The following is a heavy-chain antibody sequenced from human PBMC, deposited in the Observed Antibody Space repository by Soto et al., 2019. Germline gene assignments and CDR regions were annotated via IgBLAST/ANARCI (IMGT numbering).Heavy chain of an antibody. D-gene: IGHD3-3*01. CDR3: ARGVLEWLLRDSYYYYMDV. V-gene: IGHV3-64*01. CDR2: ISSNGGST. CDR1: GFTFSSYA. J-gene: IGHJ6*03. Sequence: GGSLRLSCAAPGFTFSSYAMHWVRQAPGKGLEYVSAISSNGGSTYYANSVKGRFTISRDNSENTLYLQMGSLRAADTAVYYCARGVLEWLLRDSYYYYMDVWGKGTTVTVSS.